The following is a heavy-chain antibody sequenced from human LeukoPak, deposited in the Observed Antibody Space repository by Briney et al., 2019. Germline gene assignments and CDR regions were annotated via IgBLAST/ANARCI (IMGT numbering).Heavy chain of an antibody. Sequence: GGSLRLSCAASGFTFSSYAMSWVRQAPGKGLEWVSAISGSGSSTYYADSVKGRFTISRDNSKNTLYLQMNSLRAEDTAVYYCAKDKGWGYSAYDCYGMDVWGQGTTVTVSS. J-gene: IGHJ6*02. CDR3: AKDKGWGYSAYDCYGMDV. CDR1: GFTFSSYA. V-gene: IGHV3-23*01. CDR2: ISGSGSST. D-gene: IGHD1-26*01.